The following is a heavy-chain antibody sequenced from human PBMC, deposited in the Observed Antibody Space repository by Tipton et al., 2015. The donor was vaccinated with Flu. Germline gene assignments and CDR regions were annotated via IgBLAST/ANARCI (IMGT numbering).Heavy chain of an antibody. V-gene: IGHV4-38-2*02. J-gene: IGHJ6*02. D-gene: IGHD3-3*01. CDR1: GDSIGSRYF. CDR3: ARDHPPSITVLGEITDYFGMDV. CDR2: VHQTGST. Sequence: LRLSCSVSGDSIGSRYFWGWIRQPPGKGLEWIGNVHQTGSTYYNPSLRSRVTIAVDRPKNQFSLRLTSVTAADTAVYYCARDHPPSITVLGEITDYFGMDVWGQGTTVTVSS.